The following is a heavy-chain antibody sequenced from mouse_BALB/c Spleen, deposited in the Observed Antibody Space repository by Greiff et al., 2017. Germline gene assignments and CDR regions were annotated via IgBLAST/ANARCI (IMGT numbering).Heavy chain of an antibody. CDR3: ARHGTARAWYYFDY. D-gene: IGHD3-2*01. Sequence: EVKLMESGGDLVKPGGSLKLSCAASGFTFSSYGMSWVRQTPDKRLEWVATISSGGSYTYYPDSVKGRFTISRDNAKNTLYLQMSSLKSEDTAMYYCARHGTARAWYYFDYWGQGTTLTVSS. J-gene: IGHJ2*01. V-gene: IGHV5-6*01. CDR2: ISSGGSYT. CDR1: GFTFSSYG.